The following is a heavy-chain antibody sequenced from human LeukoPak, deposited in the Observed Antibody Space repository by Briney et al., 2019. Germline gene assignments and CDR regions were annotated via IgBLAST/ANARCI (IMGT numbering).Heavy chain of an antibody. Sequence: PSETLSLSCTVSRGSISSDYWSWMRQPAGKGLERIGLIYTSGTTNYNPSLKSRVTMSLDTSKNQFSLKLNSVTAADTAVYYCARVFHDWGQGTMATVSS. V-gene: IGHV4-4*07. CDR2: IYTSGTT. J-gene: IGHJ3*01. CDR3: ARVFHD. CDR1: RGSISSDY.